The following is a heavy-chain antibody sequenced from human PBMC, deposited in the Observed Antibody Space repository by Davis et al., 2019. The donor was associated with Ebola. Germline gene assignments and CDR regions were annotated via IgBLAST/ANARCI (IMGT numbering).Heavy chain of an antibody. Sequence: MPGGSLRLSCAVYGGSFSGYYWSWIRQPPGKGLEWIGEINHSGSTNYNPSLKSRVTISVDTSKNQFSLKLSSVTAADTDVYYCARKKGYCSSTSCYGYYYYYGMDVWGQGTTVTISS. CDR1: GGSFSGYY. J-gene: IGHJ6*02. D-gene: IGHD2-2*01. CDR3: ARKKGYCSSTSCYGYYYYYGMDV. CDR2: INHSGST. V-gene: IGHV4-34*01.